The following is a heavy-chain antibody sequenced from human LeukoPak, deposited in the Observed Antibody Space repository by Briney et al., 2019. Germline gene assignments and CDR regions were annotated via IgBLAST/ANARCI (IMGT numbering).Heavy chain of an antibody. Sequence: GGSLRLSCAASGFTFSSYAMSWVRQAPGKGLEWVSAISGSGGSTYYADSVKGRLTISRDNSENTLYLQMNSLRAEDTAVYYCAKEGYSGSYSVSVNWFDPWGQGTLDTVSS. J-gene: IGHJ5*02. V-gene: IGHV3-23*01. CDR2: ISGSGGST. D-gene: IGHD1-26*01. CDR3: AKEGYSGSYSVSVNWFDP. CDR1: GFTFSSYA.